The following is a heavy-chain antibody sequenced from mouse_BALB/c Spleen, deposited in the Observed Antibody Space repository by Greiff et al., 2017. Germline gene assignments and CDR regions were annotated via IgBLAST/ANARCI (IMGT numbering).Heavy chain of an antibody. CDR2: IDPANGNT. Sequence: EVQLQESGAELVKPGASVKLSCTASGFNIKDTYMHWVKQRPEQGLEWIGRIDPANGNTKYDPKFQGKATITADTSSNTAYLQLSSLTSEDTAVYYCARARPFAYWGQGTLVTVSA. CDR1: GFNIKDTY. CDR3: ARARPFAY. J-gene: IGHJ3*01. V-gene: IGHV14-3*02.